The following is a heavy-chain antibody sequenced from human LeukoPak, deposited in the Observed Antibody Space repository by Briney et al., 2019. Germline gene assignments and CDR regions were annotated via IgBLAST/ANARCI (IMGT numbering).Heavy chain of an antibody. V-gene: IGHV3-48*04. CDR1: GFTFSSYR. J-gene: IGHJ6*02. D-gene: IGHD1-14*01. CDR2: ITSRSSTI. Sequence: GVLRLFRAASGFTFSSYRMNWVRPAPGEGVEWVSYITSRSSTIYYADSVKGRFTISRDNAKNSLYLQMNSLRAEDTAVYYCARDLNHYYGMDVWGQGTTATVSS. CDR3: ARDLNHYYGMDV.